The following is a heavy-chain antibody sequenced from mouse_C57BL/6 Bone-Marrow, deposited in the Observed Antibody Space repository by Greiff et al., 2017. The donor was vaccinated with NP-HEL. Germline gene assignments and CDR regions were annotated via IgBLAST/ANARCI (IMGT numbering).Heavy chain of an antibody. J-gene: IGHJ2*01. CDR1: GFNIKDDY. CDR3: TTDYGSSYGYYFDY. D-gene: IGHD1-1*01. V-gene: IGHV14-4*01. Sequence: EVQLQQSGAELVRPGASVKLSCTASGFNIKDDYMHWVKQRPEQGLEWIGWIDPENGDTEYASKFQGKATITADTSSNTAYLQLSSLTSEETAVYYCTTDYGSSYGYYFDYWGQGTTLTVSS. CDR2: IDPENGDT.